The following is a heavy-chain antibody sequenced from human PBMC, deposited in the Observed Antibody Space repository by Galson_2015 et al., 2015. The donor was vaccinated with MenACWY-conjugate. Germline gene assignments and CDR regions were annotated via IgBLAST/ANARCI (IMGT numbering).Heavy chain of an antibody. CDR3: ARVLSSGWTRQFDY. Sequence: SLRLSCAASGFTFSHYGMHWVRQAPGKGLEWVTAISYDGNNKYYADSVKGRFTISRDNSKNTVSLQMNGLTTEDTAVYFCARVLSSGWTRQFDYLGQGTLVAVSS. V-gene: IGHV3-30*03. CDR1: GFTFSHYG. J-gene: IGHJ4*02. CDR2: ISYDGNNK. D-gene: IGHD6-19*01.